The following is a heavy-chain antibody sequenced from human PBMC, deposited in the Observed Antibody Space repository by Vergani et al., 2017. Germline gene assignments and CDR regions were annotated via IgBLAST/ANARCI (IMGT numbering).Heavy chain of an antibody. Sequence: QLQLQESGPGLVKPSETLSLTCTVSGGSISSSSYYWGWIRQPPGKGLEWIGSIYYSGSTYYNPSLKSRVTISVDTSTNQFSLKLSSVTAADTAVYYCARRTEYSSSWYSVESYWYFDLWGRGTLVTVSS. V-gene: IGHV4-39*01. CDR1: GGSISSSSYY. J-gene: IGHJ2*01. CDR2: IYYSGST. D-gene: IGHD6-13*01. CDR3: ARRTEYSSSWYSVESYWYFDL.